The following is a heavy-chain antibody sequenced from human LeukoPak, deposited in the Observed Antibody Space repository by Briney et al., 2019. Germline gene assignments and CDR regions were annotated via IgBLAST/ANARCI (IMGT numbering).Heavy chain of an antibody. J-gene: IGHJ5*02. CDR1: GGSFSGYY. D-gene: IGHD6-13*01. CDR2: INHSGST. V-gene: IGHV4-34*01. Sequence: SETLSLTCAVYGGSFSGYYWSWIRQPPGKGLEWIGEINHSGSTNYNPSLKSRVTISVDTSKNQFSLKLSSVTAADTAVYYCVRVGSSWPWGQGTLVTVSS. CDR3: VRVGSSWP.